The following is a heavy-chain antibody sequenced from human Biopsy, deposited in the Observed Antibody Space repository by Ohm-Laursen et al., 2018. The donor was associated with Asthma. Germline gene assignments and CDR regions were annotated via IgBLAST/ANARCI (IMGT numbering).Heavy chain of an antibody. CDR1: YGSITSGGYY. Sequence: TLSLTCTVSYGSITSGGYYWTWIRQHPGKGLEWIGFIYYSGSTYYNPPLKLRVSLSIDTSKNQFSLKLSSVTAADTAVYYCARAQNYYDSRGYYRSFDYWGQGTLVTVSS. V-gene: IGHV4-31*03. CDR2: IYYSGST. D-gene: IGHD3-22*01. CDR3: ARAQNYYDSRGYYRSFDY. J-gene: IGHJ4*02.